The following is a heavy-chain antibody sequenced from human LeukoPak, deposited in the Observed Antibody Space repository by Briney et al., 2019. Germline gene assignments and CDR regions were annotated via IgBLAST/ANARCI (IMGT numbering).Heavy chain of an antibody. CDR1: AGSISIYY. D-gene: IGHD5-18*01. CDR2: IYYTGST. V-gene: IGHV4-59*01. Sequence: SETLSLTCTVSAGSISIYYWSWIRQPPGKGLEWIGYIYYTGSTSYNPSLKNRVSISVDTSKDQFSLTLSSVTTAGTAVYYCAREYNYGTYYFDYWGQGTLVTVSS. CDR3: AREYNYGTYYFDY. J-gene: IGHJ4*02.